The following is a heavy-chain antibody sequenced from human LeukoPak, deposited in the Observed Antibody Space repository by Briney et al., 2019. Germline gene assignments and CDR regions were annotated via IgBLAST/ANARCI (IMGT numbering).Heavy chain of an antibody. D-gene: IGHD3-16*01. Sequence: GASVKVSCKASGYTFTGNYMHWVRQAPGQGLEWMGWINPNSGDTNYAQKFQGRVTMTRDTSISTAYMELSRLRSDDTAVYYCARVRYRLAETYIDYWGQGTLVTVSS. J-gene: IGHJ4*02. CDR2: INPNSGDT. CDR1: GYTFTGNY. V-gene: IGHV1-2*02. CDR3: ARVRYRLAETYIDY.